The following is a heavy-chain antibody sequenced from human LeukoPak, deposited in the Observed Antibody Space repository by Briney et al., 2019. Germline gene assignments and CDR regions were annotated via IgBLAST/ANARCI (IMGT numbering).Heavy chain of an antibody. CDR2: IYYSGST. CDR1: GGSISSYY. CDR3: ARYMFLGTVRYFDY. V-gene: IGHV4-59*01. J-gene: IGHJ4*02. D-gene: IGHD4-11*01. Sequence: SETLSLTCTVSGGSISSYYWSWIRQPPGKGLEWIGYIYYSGSTNYNPSLKSRVTISVDTSKNQFSLKLSSVTAADTAVYYCARYMFLGTVRYFDYWGQGTLVTVSS.